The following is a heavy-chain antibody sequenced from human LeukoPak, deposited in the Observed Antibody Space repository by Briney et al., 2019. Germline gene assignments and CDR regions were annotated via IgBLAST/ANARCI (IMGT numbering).Heavy chain of an antibody. CDR1: GYTFTDYY. V-gene: IGHV1-2*02. D-gene: IGHD6-19*01. CDR3: ARADIAVAGWDFDC. Sequence: ASVKVSCKAFGYTFTDYYIHCVRQAGGQGLEGVGCINPNSGATTYAQSFQGRVTMTRDTSISTAYMELSRLTSDDTAVYYCARADIAVAGWDFDCWGQGTLVTVSS. CDR2: INPNSGAT. J-gene: IGHJ4*02.